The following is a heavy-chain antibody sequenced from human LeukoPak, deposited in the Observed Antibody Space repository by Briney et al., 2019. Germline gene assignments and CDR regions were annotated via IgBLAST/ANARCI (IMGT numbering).Heavy chain of an antibody. J-gene: IGHJ5*01. V-gene: IGHV5-51*01. CDR3: ARSGVPGAMTWFDP. CDR2: IYPGDSDT. Sequence: GESLKISCQASGYSFTTYWIGWVRQMPGKGLEWMGIIYPGDSDTRYSPSFQGQVTISADKSINTAYLQWRSLKASDTAMYYCARSGVPGAMTWFDPWGQGTTVTVSS. CDR1: GYSFTTYW. D-gene: IGHD2-2*01.